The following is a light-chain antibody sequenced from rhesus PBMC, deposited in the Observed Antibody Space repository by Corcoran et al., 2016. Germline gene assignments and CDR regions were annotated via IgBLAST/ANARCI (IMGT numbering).Light chain of an antibody. J-gene: IGKJ4*01. CDR2: DAS. CDR1: QGISSY. CDR3: QQRNSYPPT. Sequence: DIQLTQSPSSLSASVGDRVTITCRASQGISSYLAWYQQKSGKTPKLLIYDASNLQSVDPSTFSGSGSGTECTITISSLQPEDFATYYCQQRNSYPPTFGGGTKVEIK. V-gene: IGKV1-38*01.